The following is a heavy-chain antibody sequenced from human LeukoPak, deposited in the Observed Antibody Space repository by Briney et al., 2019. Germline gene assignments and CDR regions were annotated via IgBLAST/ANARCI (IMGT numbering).Heavy chain of an antibody. CDR1: GFTFSSYG. J-gene: IGHJ4*02. CDR3: SKAREFQLLWGYFAC. V-gene: IGHV3-21*04. CDR2: ISRSRSYL. Sequence: GGALRLSCAASGFTFSSYGMNWVRQAPGKGLEWVSSISRSRSYLYYPHSAKGRFTISRDNSKNTLSLQMNSLRAEDTAVYDCSKAREFQLLWGYFACWGRGTLLTVSS. D-gene: IGHD3-16*01.